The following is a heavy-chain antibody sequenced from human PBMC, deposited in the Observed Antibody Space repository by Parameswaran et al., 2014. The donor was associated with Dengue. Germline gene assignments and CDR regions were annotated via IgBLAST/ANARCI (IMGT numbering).Heavy chain of an antibody. J-gene: IGHJ4*02. CDR1: GGSIGSIDYY. CDR2: IYYSGTT. Sequence: AGGSLRLSCTVSGGSIGSIDYYWGWIRQAPGKGLEWIGTIYYSGTTYYKPSLRSRITISMDTSKNQFSLRLSSVTVADTAVYYCARHDGRDLVYFGAPDYWGQGTLVTVSS. CDR3: ARHDGRDLVYFGAPDY. D-gene: IGHD3-10*01. V-gene: IGHV4-39*01.